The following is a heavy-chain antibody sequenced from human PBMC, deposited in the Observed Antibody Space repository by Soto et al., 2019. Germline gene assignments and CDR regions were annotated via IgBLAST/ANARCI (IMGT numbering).Heavy chain of an antibody. J-gene: IGHJ6*03. CDR1: GFTFSSFK. Sequence: EVQLVESGGGLVQPGGSRSLSCAASGFTFSSFKRTWVRQAQGKGLGWFSDISLSSSTIFYADSVKGRFTISRDNAKNSLYLQMNSLRAEDTAVYYCARDSRNYYYYMDVWGKGTTVTVSS. V-gene: IGHV3-48*01. CDR3: ARDSRNYYYYMDV. CDR2: ISLSSSTI.